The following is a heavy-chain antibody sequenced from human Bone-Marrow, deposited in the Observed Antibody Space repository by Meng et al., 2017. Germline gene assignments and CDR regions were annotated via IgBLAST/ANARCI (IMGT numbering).Heavy chain of an antibody. CDR1: GYPFSSHD. CDR3: ARVLDGDYINWFDP. D-gene: IGHD4-17*01. J-gene: IGHJ5*02. Sequence: ASVKVSCKASGYPFSSHDISWVRQAPGQGLEWMGWITTNTGDPTYAPGFTGRFVFSLDTSVSTAYLQISSLKAEDTAVYYCARVLDGDYINWFDPWGQGTLVTVSS. CDR2: ITTNTGDP. V-gene: IGHV7-4-1*02.